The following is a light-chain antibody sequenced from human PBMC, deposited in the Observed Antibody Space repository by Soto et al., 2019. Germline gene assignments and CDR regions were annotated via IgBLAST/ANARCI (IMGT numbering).Light chain of an antibody. Sequence: EIVLTQSPATLSLSPGERATLSCRASQSVSSYFAWYQQKPGQAPRLLIYDASNRATGVPARFSGSGSGTDFTLTISSLEPEDFAVYYCQQRSNWPLTFGQGPRWKSN. V-gene: IGKV3-11*01. J-gene: IGKJ1*01. CDR3: QQRSNWPLT. CDR1: QSVSSY. CDR2: DAS.